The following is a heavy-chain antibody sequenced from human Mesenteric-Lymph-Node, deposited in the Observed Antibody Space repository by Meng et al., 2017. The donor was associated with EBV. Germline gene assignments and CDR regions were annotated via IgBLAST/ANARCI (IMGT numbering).Heavy chain of an antibody. V-gene: IGHV4-39*07. CDR1: GGSISSSSYY. CDR2: IYYSGST. D-gene: IGHD1-26*01. J-gene: IGHJ4*02. CDR3: ARERGDSGSYGDY. Sequence: QLQLQASGPGLVKPSETLSLTCTVSGGSISSSSYYWGWIRHPPGKGLEWIGSIYYSGSTYYNPSLKSRVTISVDTSKNQFSLKLSSVTAADTAVYYCARERGDSGSYGDYWGQGTLVTVSS.